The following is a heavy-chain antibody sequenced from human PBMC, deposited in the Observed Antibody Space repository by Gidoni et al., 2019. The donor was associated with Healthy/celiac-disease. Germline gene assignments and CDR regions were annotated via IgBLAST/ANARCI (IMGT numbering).Heavy chain of an antibody. J-gene: IGHJ4*02. Sequence: EVQLVESGGGLVQPGGSLRLSCAAAGFPFSSDSMNWVRQAPGKGLEGVSYISSSSSTIYYAASVKGRFTISRDNAKNSLYLQMNSLRAEDTAVYYCSRGYSSSWPFDYWGQGTLVTVSS. CDR1: GFPFSSDS. CDR3: SRGYSSSWPFDY. V-gene: IGHV3-48*01. CDR2: ISSSSSTI. D-gene: IGHD6-13*01.